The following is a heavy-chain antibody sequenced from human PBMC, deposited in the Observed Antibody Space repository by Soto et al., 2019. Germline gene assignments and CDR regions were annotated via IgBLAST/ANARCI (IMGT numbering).Heavy chain of an antibody. Sequence: SCAASGFTFSSYWMSWVRQAPGKGLEWVANIKQDGSEKYYVDSVKGRFTISRDNAKNSLYLQMNSLRAEDTAVCYCARDMYRGIGADYWGQGTLVTVSS. CDR1: GFTFSSYW. J-gene: IGHJ4*02. D-gene: IGHD3-10*01. CDR2: IKQDGSEK. V-gene: IGHV3-7*01. CDR3: ARDMYRGIGADY.